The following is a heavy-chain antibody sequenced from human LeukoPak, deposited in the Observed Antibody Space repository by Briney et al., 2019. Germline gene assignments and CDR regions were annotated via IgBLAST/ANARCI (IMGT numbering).Heavy chain of an antibody. V-gene: IGHV3-30*04. CDR2: ISYDGSNK. CDR3: ARDSYKAAAGRGSFDY. Sequence: GRSLRLSCAASGFTFSSYAMHWVCQAPGKGLEWVAVISYDGSNKYYADSVKGRFTISRDNSKNTLYLQMNSLRAEDTAVYYCARDSYKAAAGRGSFDYWGQGTLVTVSS. J-gene: IGHJ4*02. CDR1: GFTFSSYA. D-gene: IGHD6-13*01.